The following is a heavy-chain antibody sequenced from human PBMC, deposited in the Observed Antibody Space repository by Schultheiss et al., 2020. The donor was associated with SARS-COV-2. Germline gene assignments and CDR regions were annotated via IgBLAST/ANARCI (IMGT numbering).Heavy chain of an antibody. Sequence: GGSLRLSCAASGFTFSSYSMNWVRQAPGKGLEWVSAISGSGGSTYYADSVKGRFTISRDNSKNKLYLQMNSLRAEDTAVYYCAKAPSIGWDWFDPWGQGTLVTVSS. CDR1: GFTFSSYS. CDR3: AKAPSIGWDWFDP. V-gene: IGHV3-23*01. D-gene: IGHD6-19*01. CDR2: ISGSGGST. J-gene: IGHJ5*02.